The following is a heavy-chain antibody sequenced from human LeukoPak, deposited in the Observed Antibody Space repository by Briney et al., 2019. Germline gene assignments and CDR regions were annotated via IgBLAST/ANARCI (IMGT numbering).Heavy chain of an antibody. Sequence: GGSLRLSCAASGFTFSNYAMSWVRQAPGKGLEWVGRIKSKTDGGTTNYAAPVKGRFTISRDNSKSTLYLQMNSLKTDDTAVYYCTFYYYDSGSYQGFDYWGQGTLVTVSS. V-gene: IGHV3-15*01. J-gene: IGHJ4*02. CDR2: IKSKTDGGTT. D-gene: IGHD3-10*01. CDR3: TFYYYDSGSYQGFDY. CDR1: GFTFSNYA.